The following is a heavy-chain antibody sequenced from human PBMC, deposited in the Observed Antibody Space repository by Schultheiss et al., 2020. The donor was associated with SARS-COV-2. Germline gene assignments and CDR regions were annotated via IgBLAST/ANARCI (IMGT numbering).Heavy chain of an antibody. Sequence: SVKVSCKASGGTFSSYAISWVRQAPGQGLEWMGGIIPIFGTANYAQKFQGRVTITADESTSTAYMELSSLRSEDTAVYYCARGRYGAYCGGDCSPPKVPNWFDPWGQGTLVTVAS. CDR1: GGTFSSYA. J-gene: IGHJ5*02. CDR3: ARGRYGAYCGGDCSPPKVPNWFDP. D-gene: IGHD2-21*02. V-gene: IGHV1-69*13. CDR2: IIPIFGTA.